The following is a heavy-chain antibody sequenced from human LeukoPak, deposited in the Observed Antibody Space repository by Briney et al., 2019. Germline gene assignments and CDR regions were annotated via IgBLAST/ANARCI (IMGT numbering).Heavy chain of an antibody. J-gene: IGHJ4*02. CDR1: GFTFSSYS. V-gene: IGHV3-21*04. Sequence: GGSLRLSCAASGFTFSSYSMNWVRQAPGKGLEWVSSISSSSSYIYYADSVKGRFTISRDNAKNTLYLQMNSLRAEDTALYYCARVSPRWELLGGFDYWGQGTLVTVSS. D-gene: IGHD1-26*01. CDR2: ISSSSSYI. CDR3: ARVSPRWELLGGFDY.